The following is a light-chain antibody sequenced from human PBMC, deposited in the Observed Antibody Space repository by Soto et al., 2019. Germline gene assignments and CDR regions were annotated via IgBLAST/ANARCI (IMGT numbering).Light chain of an antibody. Sequence: QSALTQPPSVSAAPGQRVTISCSGSSSNIGGNSVSWYQQLPGTAPKLLIYDDDKRPSGIPDRFSGSKSGTSATLGITGFQTGDEADHYCGSWDSSLSAYVFGTGTKSPS. J-gene: IGLJ1*01. CDR1: SSNIGGNS. CDR2: DDD. CDR3: GSWDSSLSAYV. V-gene: IGLV1-51*01.